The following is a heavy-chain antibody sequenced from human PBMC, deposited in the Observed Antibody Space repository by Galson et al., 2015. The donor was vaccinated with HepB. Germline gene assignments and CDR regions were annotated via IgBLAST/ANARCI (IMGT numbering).Heavy chain of an antibody. CDR1: GFSFSDSD. J-gene: IGHJ4*02. D-gene: IGHD6-13*01. CDR2: IGRKVNNYAT. V-gene: IGHV3-73*01. CDR3: SGLPEGGSSAWDPFDY. Sequence: SLRLSCAASGFSFSDSDIQWVRQASGKGLEWVGRIGRKVNNYATAYAASVKGRFTISRDDSKNVAYLQMNSLKTEDTAVYYCSGLPEGGSSAWDPFDYWGQGTLVSVSS.